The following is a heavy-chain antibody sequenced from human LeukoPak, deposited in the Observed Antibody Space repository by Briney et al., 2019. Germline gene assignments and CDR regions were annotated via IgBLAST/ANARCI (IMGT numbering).Heavy chain of an antibody. CDR3: AKSYFDSSLFSPSSFTP. CDR1: GGSISGGY. CDR2: VYTSGST. D-gene: IGHD3-9*01. Sequence: SETLSLTCTVSGGSISGGYWSWIRQPPGRGLEWIGYVYTSGSTNYNPSLKTRVTISVDTSKSQFSPKLSSVTAADTAVYSCAKSYFDSSLFSPSSFTPGGQGALATVS. V-gene: IGHV4-4*09. J-gene: IGHJ4*02.